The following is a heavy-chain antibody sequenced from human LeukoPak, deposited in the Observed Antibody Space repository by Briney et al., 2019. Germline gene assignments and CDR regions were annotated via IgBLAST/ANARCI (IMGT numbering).Heavy chain of an antibody. Sequence: RAGGSLRLSCAASGFIFSNYAMTWVRQAPGKGLEWVSSISSSSSYIYYADSVKGRFTISRDNAKNSLYLQMNSLRAEDTAVYYCARDLDSSSWYGGGDYWGQGTLVTVSS. J-gene: IGHJ4*02. D-gene: IGHD6-13*01. CDR1: GFIFSNYA. CDR3: ARDLDSSSWYGGGDY. V-gene: IGHV3-21*01. CDR2: ISSSSSYI.